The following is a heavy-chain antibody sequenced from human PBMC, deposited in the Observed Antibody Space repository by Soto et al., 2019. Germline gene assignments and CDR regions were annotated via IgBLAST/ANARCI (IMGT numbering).Heavy chain of an antibody. J-gene: IGHJ6*02. Sequence: ASVKVSCKASGYTFTTYAMHWVRQAPGQRLEWMGWINGGNGNTKYSQNFQGRVTITRDTSASTAYIELSSLRSEDTAVYYCARASLYRRSWFYGMDVWGQGTTVTVSS. D-gene: IGHD6-13*01. CDR2: INGGNGNT. V-gene: IGHV1-3*01. CDR1: GYTFTTYA. CDR3: ARASLYRRSWFYGMDV.